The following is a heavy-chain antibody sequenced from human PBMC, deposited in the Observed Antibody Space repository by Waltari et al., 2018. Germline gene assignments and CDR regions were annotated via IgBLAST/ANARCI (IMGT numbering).Heavy chain of an antibody. J-gene: IGHJ2*01. CDR3: AKLYQFLYWYFDL. CDR1: GFTFSSYA. D-gene: IGHD2-2*02. Sequence: EVQLVESGGGLVQPGGSLRLSCAASGFTFSSYAMSWVRQAPGKGLEWVSAISGRGGSTDYADSVKGRFTIARDKSKNTLYLQMNSLRAEDTAVYYCAKLYQFLYWYFDLWGRGTLVTVSS. CDR2: ISGRGGST. V-gene: IGHV3-23*04.